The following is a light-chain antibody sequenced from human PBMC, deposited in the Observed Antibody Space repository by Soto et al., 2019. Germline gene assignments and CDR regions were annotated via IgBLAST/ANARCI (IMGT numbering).Light chain of an antibody. Sequence: QSALTQPASVSGSPGQSITISCTGTSSDVGGYNSVSWYRQDPGKAPKLMIYDVTNRPSGVSNRFSGSKSGNTASLTISGLQAEDEADYSCSSFTSDITYVFGTGTQLTVL. V-gene: IGLV2-14*01. CDR1: SSDVGGYNS. J-gene: IGLJ1*01. CDR2: DVT. CDR3: SSFTSDITYV.